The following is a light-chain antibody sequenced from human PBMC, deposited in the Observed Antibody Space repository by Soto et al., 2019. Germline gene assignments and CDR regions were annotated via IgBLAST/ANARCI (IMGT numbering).Light chain of an antibody. CDR3: QQRSNWPPLYT. CDR1: QSVSSY. V-gene: IGKV3-11*01. Sequence: EIVMTQSPATLSVSPGESATLSCRASQSVSSYLAWYQQKPGQAPRLLIYDASNRATGIPARFSGSGSGTDFTLSISSLEPEDCAVYSCQQRSNWPPLYTFGQGTKLDIK. CDR2: DAS. J-gene: IGKJ2*01.